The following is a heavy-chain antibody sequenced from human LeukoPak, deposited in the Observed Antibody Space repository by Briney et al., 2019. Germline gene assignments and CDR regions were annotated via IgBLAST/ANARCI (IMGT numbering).Heavy chain of an antibody. CDR3: ARDPGYDYVWGSPNNWFDP. CDR2: INSDGSSA. J-gene: IGHJ5*02. V-gene: IGHV3-74*01. CDR1: GFTFSSYW. Sequence: RTGGSLRLSCAASGFTFSSYWMHWVRQAPGKGLVWVSRINSDGSSASYADSVKGRFTISRDNAKNTLYLQMNSLRAEDTAVYYCARDPGYDYVWGSPNNWFDPWGQGTLVTVSS. D-gene: IGHD3-16*01.